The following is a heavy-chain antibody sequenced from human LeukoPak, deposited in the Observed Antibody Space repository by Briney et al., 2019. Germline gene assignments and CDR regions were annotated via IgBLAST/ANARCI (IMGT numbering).Heavy chain of an antibody. CDR1: GGSIRSSSYY. J-gene: IGHJ4*02. Sequence: PSETLSLTCTVSGGSIRSSSYYWGLIRQPPGKGLEWIGSIYYSGNTYYNASLKSRGTISVDTSKNQFSLKLNSVTAADTAVYFCARQVVAVAGTGYFDYWGQGTLVTVSS. D-gene: IGHD6-19*01. CDR3: ARQVVAVAGTGYFDY. V-gene: IGHV4-39*01. CDR2: IYYSGNT.